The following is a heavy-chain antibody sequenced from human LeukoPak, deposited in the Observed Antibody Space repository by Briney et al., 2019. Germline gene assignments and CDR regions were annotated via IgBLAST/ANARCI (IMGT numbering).Heavy chain of an antibody. CDR2: ISWNSGSI. D-gene: IGHD4-17*01. J-gene: IGHJ5*02. CDR1: GFTFDDYA. Sequence: GGSLRLSCAASGFTFDDYAMHWVRQAPGKGLEWVSGISWNSGSIGYADSVKGRFTISRDNAKNSLYLQMNSLRAEDTALYYCAKAATVTPNWFDPWGQGTLVTVSS. CDR3: AKAATVTPNWFDP. V-gene: IGHV3-9*01.